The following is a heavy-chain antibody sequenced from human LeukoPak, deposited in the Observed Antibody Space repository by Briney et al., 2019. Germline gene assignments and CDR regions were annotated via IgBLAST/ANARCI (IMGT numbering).Heavy chain of an antibody. CDR1: GITFSIYW. J-gene: IGHJ3*02. Sequence: PGGSLRLSCAASGITFSIYWMHWVRQAPGKGLVWVSRINSDGSSTNYADSVKGRFTISRDNAKNTLYLQMNSLRAEDTAVYYCARGAGRYCRGGNCHSDHFDIWGQGTMVTVSS. CDR2: INSDGSST. V-gene: IGHV3-74*01. CDR3: ARGAGRYCRGGNCHSDHFDI. D-gene: IGHD2-15*01.